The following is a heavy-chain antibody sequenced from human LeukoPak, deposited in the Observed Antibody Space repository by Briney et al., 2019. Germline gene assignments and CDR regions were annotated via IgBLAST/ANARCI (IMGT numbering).Heavy chain of an antibody. V-gene: IGHV1-69*13. D-gene: IGHD2-2*01. CDR2: IIPIFGTA. Sequence: SVKVSCKASGGTFSSYAISWVRQAPGQGLEWMGGIIPIFGTANYAQKFQGRVTITADESTSTAYMELSSLRSEDTAVYYCAREIVVVPNYWYFDLWGRGTLSLSPQ. CDR3: AREIVVVPNYWYFDL. J-gene: IGHJ2*01. CDR1: GGTFSSYA.